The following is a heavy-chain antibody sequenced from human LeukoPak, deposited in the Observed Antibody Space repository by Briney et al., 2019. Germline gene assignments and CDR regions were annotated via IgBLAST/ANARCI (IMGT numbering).Heavy chain of an antibody. CDR2: IRSKANSYAT. Sequence: GGSLRLSCAASGFTFSGSAMHWVCQASGKGLEWVGRIRSKANSYATAYAASVKGRFTISRDDSKNTAYLQMNSLKTEDTAVYYCTSRAVAGHRDFDYWGQGTLVTVSS. V-gene: IGHV3-73*01. CDR3: TSRAVAGHRDFDY. D-gene: IGHD6-19*01. J-gene: IGHJ4*02. CDR1: GFTFSGSA.